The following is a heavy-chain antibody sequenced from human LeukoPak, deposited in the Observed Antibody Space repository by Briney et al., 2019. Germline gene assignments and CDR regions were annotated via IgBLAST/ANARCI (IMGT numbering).Heavy chain of an antibody. Sequence: AGSLTLSCAASGFTFSTYAMHWVRQAPGKGLEYVSAITSNGGSTYYTNSVKGRFTISRDNSKNTLYLQMGSLRPEDMAVYYCAREIIDYGVNSGGFDYWGQGTLVTVSS. CDR3: AREIIDYGVNSGGFDY. V-gene: IGHV3-64*01. CDR1: GFTFSTYA. CDR2: ITSNGGST. J-gene: IGHJ4*02. D-gene: IGHD4-23*01.